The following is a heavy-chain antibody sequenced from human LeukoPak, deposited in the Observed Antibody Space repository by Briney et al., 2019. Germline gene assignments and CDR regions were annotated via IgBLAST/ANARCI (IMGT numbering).Heavy chain of an antibody. V-gene: IGHV3-66*01. D-gene: IGHD3-10*01. CDR3: ARDLGSYGSGSPTDY. J-gene: IGHJ4*02. Sequence: PGGSLRLSCAASGFTVSSNYMSWVRQAPGKGLEWVSVIYSGGSTYYADSVKGRFTISRDNSKNTLYLQMNCLRAEDTAVYYCARDLGSYGSGSPTDYWGQGTLVTVSS. CDR1: GFTVSSNY. CDR2: IYSGGST.